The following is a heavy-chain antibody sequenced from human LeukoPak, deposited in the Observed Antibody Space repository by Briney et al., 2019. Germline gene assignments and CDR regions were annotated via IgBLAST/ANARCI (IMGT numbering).Heavy chain of an antibody. CDR3: AKHLRCSGDSCYRPSYYYYGMDV. CDR2: IGGGGGDR. D-gene: IGHD2-15*01. CDR1: GFTFSNHA. V-gene: IGHV3-23*01. Sequence: GGSLRLSCAVSGFTFSNHAMSWVRQAPGKGLEWDSTIGGGGGDRYYADSVKGRFTISRDNSKNTLYLQMNSLRAEDTAVYYCAKHLRCSGDSCYRPSYYYYGMDVWGQGTTVTVSS. J-gene: IGHJ6*02.